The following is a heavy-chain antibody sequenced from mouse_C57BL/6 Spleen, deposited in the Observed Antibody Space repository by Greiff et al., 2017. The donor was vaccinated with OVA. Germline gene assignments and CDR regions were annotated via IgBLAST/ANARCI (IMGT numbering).Heavy chain of an antibody. J-gene: IGHJ3*01. V-gene: IGHV1-69*01. CDR3: ARSGGYLAWFAD. CDR1: GYTFTSYW. Sequence: QVQLQQPGAELVMPGASVKLSCKASGYTFTSYWMHWVKQRPGQGLEWIGEIDPSDSYTNYNQKFKGKSTLTVDKSSSTAYMQLSSLTSAYAAVYYCARSGGYLAWFADWGQGTLVTVSA. CDR2: IDPSDSYT. D-gene: IGHD2-2*01.